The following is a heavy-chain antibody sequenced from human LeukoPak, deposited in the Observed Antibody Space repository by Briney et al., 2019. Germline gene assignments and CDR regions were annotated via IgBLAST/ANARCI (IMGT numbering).Heavy chain of an antibody. J-gene: IGHJ6*04. CDR1: GYTFTSYG. D-gene: IGHD2-2*01. CDR3: ARDPGESTCSSTSCYGDWYYYYGMDV. CDR2: ISAYNGNT. V-gene: IGHV1-18*04. Sequence: ASVKVSCKASGYTFTSYGISWVRQAPGQGLEWMGWISAYNGNTNYAQKLQGRVTMTTDTSTSTAYMELRSLRSDDTAVYYCARDPGESTCSSTSCYGDWYYYYGMDVWGKGTTVTVSS.